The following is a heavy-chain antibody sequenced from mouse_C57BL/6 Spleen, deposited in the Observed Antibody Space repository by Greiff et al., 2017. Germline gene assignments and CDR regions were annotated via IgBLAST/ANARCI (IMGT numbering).Heavy chain of an antibody. D-gene: IGHD2-2*01. J-gene: IGHJ3*01. CDR3: ARRGYDGDGFAY. CDR1: GYTFTSYW. CDR2: IDPSDSET. Sequence: QVQLQQPGAELVRPGSSVKLSCKASGYTFTSYWMHWVKQRPIQGLEWIGNIDPSDSETHYNQKFKGKATLTVDKSSSTAYMQLSSLTSEDSAVYYCARRGYDGDGFAYWGQGTLVTVAA. V-gene: IGHV1-52*01.